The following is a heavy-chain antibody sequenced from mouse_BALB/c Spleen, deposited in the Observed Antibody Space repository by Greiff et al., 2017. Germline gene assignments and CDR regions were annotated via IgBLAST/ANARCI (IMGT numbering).Heavy chain of an antibody. J-gene: IGHJ4*01. CDR1: GYNFTSYW. CDR2: IYPGSGST. D-gene: IGHD1-1*02. Sequence: QVQLQQPGAELVKPGTSVKLSCKASGYNFTSYWINWVKLRPGQGLEWIGDIYPGSGSTNYNEKFKSKATLTVDTSSSTAYMQLSSLASEDSALYYCARGGDYWGQGTSVTVSS. CDR3: ARGGDY. V-gene: IGHV1-55*01.